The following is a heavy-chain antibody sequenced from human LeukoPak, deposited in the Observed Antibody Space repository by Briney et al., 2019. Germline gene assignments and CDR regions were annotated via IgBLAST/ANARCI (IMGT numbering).Heavy chain of an antibody. CDR3: ATFTMIVVGDDDY. J-gene: IGHJ4*02. Sequence: PGGSLRLSCAASGFTFSSYSMNWVRQAPGKGLGWVSYISSSSSSTIYYADSVKGRFTISRDNAKNSLYLQMNSLRAEDTAVYYCATFTMIVVGDDDYWGQGTLVTVSS. D-gene: IGHD3-22*01. V-gene: IGHV3-48*04. CDR1: GFTFSSYS. CDR2: ISSSSSSTI.